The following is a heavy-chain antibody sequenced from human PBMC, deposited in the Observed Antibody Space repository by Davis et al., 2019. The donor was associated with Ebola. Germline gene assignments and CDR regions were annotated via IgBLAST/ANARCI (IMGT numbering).Heavy chain of an antibody. D-gene: IGHD1-26*01. J-gene: IGHJ4*02. CDR1: GYSFTSYW. V-gene: IGHV5-51*01. CDR3: ARLSGSYYGGGYFSY. Sequence: GESLKISCKGSGYSFTSYWIGWVRQMPGKGLEWMGSIYPGNSDTRYSPSFQGQFTISADKSTSTAYLQWNSLKASDTAMYYCARLSGSYYGGGYFSYWGQGTLVTVSS. CDR2: IYPGNSDT.